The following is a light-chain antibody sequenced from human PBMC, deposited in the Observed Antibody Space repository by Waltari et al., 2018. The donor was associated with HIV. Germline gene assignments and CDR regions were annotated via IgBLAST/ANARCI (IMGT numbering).Light chain of an antibody. CDR3: ALFTDDSTLL. J-gene: IGLJ2*01. V-gene: IGLV2-14*03. CDR1: DHDVDVYNF. Sequence: SAVSPPASVSGLPGQTIILSRTRGDHDVDVYNFVSWYQQHPGKLPRLILYDVDSRASGIPARFSGSRSGHTASLNISGLRAEDEADYYCALFTDDSTLLFGGGTKVTVL. CDR2: DVD.